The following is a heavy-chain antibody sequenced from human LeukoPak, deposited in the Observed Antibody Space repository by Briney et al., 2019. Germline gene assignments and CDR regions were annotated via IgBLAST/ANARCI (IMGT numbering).Heavy chain of an antibody. D-gene: IGHD3-22*01. CDR1: GFTFSSYS. CDR2: ISSSSSYI. J-gene: IGHJ4*02. Sequence: GGSLRLSCAASGFTFSSYSMNWVRQAPGKGLEWVSSISSSSSYIYYADSVKGRFTISRDNAKNSLYLQMNSLRAEDTAVYYCARDFSYYDSSGYSYFDYWGQGTLVTLSS. CDR3: ARDFSYYDSSGYSYFDY. V-gene: IGHV3-21*01.